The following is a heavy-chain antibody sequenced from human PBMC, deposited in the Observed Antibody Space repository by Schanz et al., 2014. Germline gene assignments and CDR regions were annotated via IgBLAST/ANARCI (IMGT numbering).Heavy chain of an antibody. D-gene: IGHD1-1*01. CDR1: GFTFSSYA. CDR3: AKIERNED. V-gene: IGHV3-23*01. Sequence: EVQLLESGGGLVQPGGSLRLSCAASGFTFSSYAMSWVRQAPGKGLEWVSVIGVDGTTTYYADSVKGRFTMSRDNSKNTLYLQMNSLRAGDAAVYFCAKIERNEDWGQGTLVTVSS. CDR2: IGVDGTTT. J-gene: IGHJ4*02.